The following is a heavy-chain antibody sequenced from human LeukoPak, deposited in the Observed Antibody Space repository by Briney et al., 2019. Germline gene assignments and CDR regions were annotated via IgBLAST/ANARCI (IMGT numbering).Heavy chain of an antibody. CDR3: ARVLPVASRDY. J-gene: IGHJ4*02. CDR1: GFTFSSYG. CDR2: IWYDGSNK. V-gene: IGHV3-33*01. Sequence: PGGSLRLSCAASGFTFSSYGMHWVRQAPGKGLEWVAVIWYDGSNKYYADSVKGRFTISRDNAKNSMYLQMNSLRAEDTAVYYCARVLPVASRDYWGQGTLVTVSS. D-gene: IGHD2-2*01.